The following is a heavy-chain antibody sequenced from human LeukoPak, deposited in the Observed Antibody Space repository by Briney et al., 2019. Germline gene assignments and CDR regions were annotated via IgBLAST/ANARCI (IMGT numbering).Heavy chain of an antibody. Sequence: PSETLSLTCTVSGGSVSSSSYYWGWIRQPPGKGLEWIGSIYYSGSTYYNPSLKSRVTISVDTSKNQFSLNLSSVTAADTAVYYCARRFHDYGDSTVYYFDYWGQGTLVTVSS. CDR2: IYYSGST. CDR3: ARRFHDYGDSTVYYFDY. V-gene: IGHV4-39*01. CDR1: GGSVSSSSYY. D-gene: IGHD4-17*01. J-gene: IGHJ4*02.